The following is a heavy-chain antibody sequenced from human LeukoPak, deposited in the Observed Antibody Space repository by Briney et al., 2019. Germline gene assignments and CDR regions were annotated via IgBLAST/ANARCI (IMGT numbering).Heavy chain of an antibody. D-gene: IGHD6-13*01. V-gene: IGHV3-33*01. CDR3: ARSQSSSLIDY. J-gene: IGHJ4*02. CDR2: IWYDGSSK. CDR1: GFSFSAYG. Sequence: GGSLRLSCAASGFSFSAYGVHWVRQAPGKGLEWVAVIWYDGSSKDYADSVKGRFTFSRDNSKNTLYLQMNSLTVEDTAVYYCARSQSSSLIDYWGQGTLVTVSS.